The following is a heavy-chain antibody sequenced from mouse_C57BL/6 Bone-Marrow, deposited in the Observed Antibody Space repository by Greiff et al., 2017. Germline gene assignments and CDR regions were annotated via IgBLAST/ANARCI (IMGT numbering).Heavy chain of an antibody. J-gene: IGHJ4*01. Sequence: DVMLVESGGGLVQPGGSLKLSCAASGFTFSDYGMAWVRQAPRKGPEWVAFISNLAYSIYYADTVTGRFTISRENAKNTLYLEMSSLRSEETAMYYGERLIYYGTNAMDYGGQGPSVPCPS. V-gene: IGHV5-15*01. CDR3: ERLIYYGTNAMDY. CDR2: ISNLAYSI. CDR1: GFTFSDYG. D-gene: IGHD2-1*01.